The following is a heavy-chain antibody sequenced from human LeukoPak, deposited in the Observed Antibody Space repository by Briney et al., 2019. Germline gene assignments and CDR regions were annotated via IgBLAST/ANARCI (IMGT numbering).Heavy chain of an antibody. Sequence: GGSLRLSCAASGFTFSSYAMHWVRQAPGKGLEWAAVISYDGSNKYYADSVKGRFTISRDNSKNTLYLQMNSLRAEDTAVYYCARGYCSSTSCSPPSPWGQGTLVTVSS. V-gene: IGHV3-30-3*01. CDR3: ARGYCSSTSCSPPSP. D-gene: IGHD2-2*01. CDR1: GFTFSSYA. CDR2: ISYDGSNK. J-gene: IGHJ5*02.